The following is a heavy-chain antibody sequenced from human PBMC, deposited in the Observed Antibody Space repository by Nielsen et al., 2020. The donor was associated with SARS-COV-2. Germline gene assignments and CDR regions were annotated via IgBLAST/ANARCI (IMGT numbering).Heavy chain of an antibody. CDR1: GFTFSDYY. Sequence: GESLKISCAASGFTFSDYYMSWIRQAPGKGLEWVSYISSSSSYTNYADSVKGRFTISRDNAKNSLYLQMNSLRAEDTAVYYCASQGGDSSGYYYYYGMDVWGQGTTVTVSS. CDR3: ASQGGDSSGYYYYYGMDV. J-gene: IGHJ6*02. V-gene: IGHV3-11*03. CDR2: ISSSSSYT. D-gene: IGHD2-21*02.